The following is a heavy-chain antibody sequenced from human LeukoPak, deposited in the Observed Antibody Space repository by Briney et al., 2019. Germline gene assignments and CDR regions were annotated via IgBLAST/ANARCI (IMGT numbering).Heavy chain of an antibody. Sequence: GESLKISCRASGYVFTNYRIAWVRQMPGKGLEWMGIIHPGDSETTYSPSFQGQVTISADKSIRAAYLQWDTLKASDTAMYYCARLDEGFYYDGTGFNFWGQGTLVTVSS. CDR2: IHPGDSET. V-gene: IGHV5-51*01. CDR1: GYVFTNYR. D-gene: IGHD3-22*01. CDR3: ARLDEGFYYDGTGFNF. J-gene: IGHJ4*02.